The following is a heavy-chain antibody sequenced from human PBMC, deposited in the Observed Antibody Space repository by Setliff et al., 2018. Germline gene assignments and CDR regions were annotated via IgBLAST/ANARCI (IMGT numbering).Heavy chain of an antibody. J-gene: IGHJ5*02. CDR3: RFWSGYQGGWFAP. D-gene: IGHD3-3*01. CDR2: INHSGST. V-gene: IGHV4-34*01. Sequence: SETLSLTCTVYGGSFSNYYWSWIRQPPGKGLEWIGEINHSGSTNYNSSLTSRVTISVDTSKNQFSLKLSSVTAADTAVYYCRFWSGYQGGWFAPWGQGTLVTVSS. CDR1: GGSFSNYY.